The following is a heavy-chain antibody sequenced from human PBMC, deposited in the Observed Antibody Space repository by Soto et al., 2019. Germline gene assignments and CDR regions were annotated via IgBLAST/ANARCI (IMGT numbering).Heavy chain of an antibody. Sequence: ASVKVSCKASGYTFIGYYMHWVRQAPGQGLEWMGWINPNSGGTNYAQKFQGWVAMTRDTSISTAYMELSRLRSDDTAVYYCAREGYDYVWGSYRSHRPKDNAFDIWGQGTMVTVSS. CDR3: AREGYDYVWGSYRSHRPKDNAFDI. J-gene: IGHJ3*02. CDR2: INPNSGGT. D-gene: IGHD3-16*02. V-gene: IGHV1-2*04. CDR1: GYTFIGYY.